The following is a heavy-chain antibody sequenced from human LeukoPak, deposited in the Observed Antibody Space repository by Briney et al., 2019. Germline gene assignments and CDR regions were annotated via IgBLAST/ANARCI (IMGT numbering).Heavy chain of an antibody. D-gene: IGHD4-17*01. CDR3: ARGYGDYAYYYYMDV. CDR2: IIPIFGTA. J-gene: IGHJ6*03. CDR1: GGTFSSYA. V-gene: IGHV1-69*13. Sequence: SVKVSCKASGGTFSSYAISWVRQAPGQGLEWMGGIIPIFGTANYAQKFQGRVTITADESTSTAYMELSSLRSEDTAVYYCARGYGDYAYYYYMDVWGKGTTVTVSS.